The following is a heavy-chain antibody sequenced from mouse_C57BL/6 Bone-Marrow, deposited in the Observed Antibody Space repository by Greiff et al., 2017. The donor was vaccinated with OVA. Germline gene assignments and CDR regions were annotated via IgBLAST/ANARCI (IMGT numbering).Heavy chain of an antibody. J-gene: IGHJ3*01. D-gene: IGHD1-1*01. CDR3: APHYYGTPFAY. V-gene: IGHV7-3*01. Sequence: EVQVVESGGGLVQPGGSLSLSCAASGFTFTDYYMSWVRQPPGKALEWLGFIRNKANGYTTEYSASVKGRFTISRDNSQSILYLQMNALRAEDSATYYCAPHYYGTPFAYWGQGTLVTVSA. CDR1: GFTFTDYY. CDR2: IRNKANGYTT.